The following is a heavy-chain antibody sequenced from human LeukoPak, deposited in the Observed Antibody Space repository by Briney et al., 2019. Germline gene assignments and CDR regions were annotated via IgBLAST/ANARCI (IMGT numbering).Heavy chain of an antibody. CDR1: GGSISSSSYY. CDR2: IYYSGST. Sequence: SETLSLTCTVSGGSISSSSYYWGWIRQPPGKGLEWFGSIYYSGSTYYNPSLKSRVSISEDTSKNQFSLKLSSVTAADTAVYYCARDRGSPAHDTFDMWGQGTMVTVSS. J-gene: IGHJ3*02. V-gene: IGHV4-39*07. CDR3: ARDRGSPAHDTFDM. D-gene: IGHD3-10*01.